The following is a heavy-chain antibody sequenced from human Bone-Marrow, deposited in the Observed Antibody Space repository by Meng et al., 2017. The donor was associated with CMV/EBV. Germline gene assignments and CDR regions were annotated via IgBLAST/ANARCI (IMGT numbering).Heavy chain of an antibody. D-gene: IGHD6-13*01. J-gene: IGHJ6*02. CDR2: INPNSGGT. CDR3: TGYSSSWSRGYYYYYGMDV. Sequence: ASVKVSCKASGYTFTGYYMHWVRQAPGQGFEWMGWINPNSGGTNYAQKFQGRVTMTRDTSISTAYMVLSRLRSDDTAVYYCTGYSSSWSRGYYYYYGMDVWGQGTTVTVSS. V-gene: IGHV1-2*02. CDR1: GYTFTGYY.